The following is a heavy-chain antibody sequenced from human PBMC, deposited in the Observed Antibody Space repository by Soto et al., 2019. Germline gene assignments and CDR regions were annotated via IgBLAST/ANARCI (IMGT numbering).Heavy chain of an antibody. D-gene: IGHD3-9*01. V-gene: IGHV1-24*01. Sequence: PGASVKVSCKVSGYTLTELSMHWVRQAPGKGLEWMGGFDPEDGETIYAQKFQGRVTMTEDTSTDTAYMELGSLRSEDTAVYYCATGLRYFDWLWHWGNWFDPWGQGTLVTVSS. CDR2: FDPEDGET. J-gene: IGHJ5*02. CDR3: ATGLRYFDWLWHWGNWFDP. CDR1: GYTLTELS.